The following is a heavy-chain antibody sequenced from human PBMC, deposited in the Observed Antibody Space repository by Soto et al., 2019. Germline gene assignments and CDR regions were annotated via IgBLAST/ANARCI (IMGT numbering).Heavy chain of an antibody. D-gene: IGHD6-19*01. Sequence: SETLSLTCTVSGGSISSYYWSWIRQPPGKGLEWIGYIYYSGSTNYNPSLKSRVTISLDTSKNQFSLKLNSVTAADTAVYYCARGGRTSAGSFDFWGQGTLVTVS. CDR1: GGSISSYY. CDR3: ARGGRTSAGSFDF. CDR2: IYYSGST. V-gene: IGHV4-59*01. J-gene: IGHJ4*02.